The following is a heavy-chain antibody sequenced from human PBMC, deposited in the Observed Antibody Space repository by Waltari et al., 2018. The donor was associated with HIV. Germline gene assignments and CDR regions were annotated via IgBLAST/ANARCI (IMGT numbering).Heavy chain of an antibody. Sequence: EVQLVESGGGLVKPGVSLRLSCAAAGFPLSYYTMHGGRQAPGTGLEWVSSITTNSIYIYYADSVKGRFTISRDNAKTSLYLQMNSLRAEDTGVYYCARDKAAPGYSPHAFDIWGQGTMVTVSS. CDR3: ARDKAAPGYSPHAFDI. V-gene: IGHV3-21*01. CDR2: ITTNSIYI. CDR1: GFPLSYYT. J-gene: IGHJ3*02. D-gene: IGHD2-15*01.